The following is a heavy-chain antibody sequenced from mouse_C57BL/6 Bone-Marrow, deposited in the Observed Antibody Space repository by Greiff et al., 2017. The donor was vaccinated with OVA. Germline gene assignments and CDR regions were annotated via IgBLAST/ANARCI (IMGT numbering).Heavy chain of an antibody. CDR3: ARPIYYGNYGFAY. D-gene: IGHD2-1*01. V-gene: IGHV1-54*01. Sequence: VKVVESGAELVRPGTSVKVSCKASGYAFTNYLIEWVKQRPGQGLEWIGVINPGSGGTNYNEKFKGKATLTADKSSSTAYMQLSSLTSEDSAVYFCARPIYYGNYGFAYWGQGTLVTVSA. CDR1: GYAFTNYL. CDR2: INPGSGGT. J-gene: IGHJ3*01.